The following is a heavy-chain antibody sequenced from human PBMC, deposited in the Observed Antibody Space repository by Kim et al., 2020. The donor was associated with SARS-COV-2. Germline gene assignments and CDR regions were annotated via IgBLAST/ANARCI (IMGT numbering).Heavy chain of an antibody. CDR1: GGSFSGYY. Sequence: SETLSLTCAVYGGSFSGYYWSWIRQPPGKGLEWIGEINHSGSTNYNPSLKSRVTISVDTSKNQFSLKLSSVTAADTAVYYCARDHSSSSGAWLYYYYYYGMDVWGQGATGTVSS. D-gene: IGHD6-6*01. CDR2: INHSGST. CDR3: ARDHSSSSGAWLYYYYYYGMDV. V-gene: IGHV4-34*01. J-gene: IGHJ6*02.